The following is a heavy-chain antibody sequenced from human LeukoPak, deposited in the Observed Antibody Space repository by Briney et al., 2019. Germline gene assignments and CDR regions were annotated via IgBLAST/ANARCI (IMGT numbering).Heavy chain of an antibody. J-gene: IGHJ3*02. CDR2: INPGDSDT. Sequence: GESLKISCKGSGYSFTSYWIGWVRQMPGKGLEWMGIINPGDSDTRYSPSFQGQVTISADKSISTAYLQWGSLKASDTAMYYCARMSRNYDFWSGYPDAFDIWGQGTMVTVSS. V-gene: IGHV5-51*01. D-gene: IGHD3-3*01. CDR1: GYSFTSYW. CDR3: ARMSRNYDFWSGYPDAFDI.